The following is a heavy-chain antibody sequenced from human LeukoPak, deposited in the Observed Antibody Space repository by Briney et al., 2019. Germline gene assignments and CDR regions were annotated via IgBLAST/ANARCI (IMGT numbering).Heavy chain of an antibody. CDR2: INHSGST. Sequence: SETLSLTCAVYCGSFSGYYWSWIRQPPGKGLEWIGEINHSGSTNYNPSLKSRVTISVDTSKNQFSLKLSSVTAADTAVYYCARVEVVVVAANYYFDYWGQGTLVTVSS. V-gene: IGHV4-34*01. CDR3: ARVEVVVVAANYYFDY. D-gene: IGHD2-15*01. CDR1: CGSFSGYY. J-gene: IGHJ4*02.